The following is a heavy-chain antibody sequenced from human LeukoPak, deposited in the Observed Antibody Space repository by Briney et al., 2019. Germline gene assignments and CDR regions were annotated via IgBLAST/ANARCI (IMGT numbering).Heavy chain of an antibody. J-gene: IGHJ3*02. V-gene: IGHV4-61*01. CDR1: GVSVSSGSYY. D-gene: IGHD2-2*01. CDR3: ARSYCSSTSCYDAFDI. Sequence: SETLSLTCTVSGVSVSSGSYYWSWIRQPPGKGLEWIGYIYYSGSTNYNPSLKSRVTISVDTSKNQFSLKLSSVTAADTAVYYCARSYCSSTSCYDAFDIWGQGTMVTVSS. CDR2: IYYSGST.